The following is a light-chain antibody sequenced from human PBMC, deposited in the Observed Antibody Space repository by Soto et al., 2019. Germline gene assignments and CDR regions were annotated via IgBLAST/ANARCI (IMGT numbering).Light chain of an antibody. CDR3: QHFANLPMT. V-gene: IGKV2-28*01. J-gene: IGKJ5*01. CDR1: QSLLHSNGDTY. Sequence: DIVVTQSPLSLPVTPGEPSSISCRSSQSLLHSNGDTYLEWYQHKEGEAPKLLIYDASNLETGVPSRLSGSGSGTDFTLTISSLQPQDIATYYCQHFANLPMTFGQGTRLEIK. CDR2: DAS.